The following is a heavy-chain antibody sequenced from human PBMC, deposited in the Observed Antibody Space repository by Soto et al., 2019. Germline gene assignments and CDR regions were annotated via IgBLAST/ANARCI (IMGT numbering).Heavy chain of an antibody. CDR3: ARDRPYSSGLFDY. CDR2: IYYSGST. V-gene: IGHV4-31*03. Sequence: SETLSLTCTVSGCSISSGGYYWSWIRQHPGKGLEWIGYIYYSGSTYYNPSLKSRVTISVDTSKNQFSLKLSSVTAADTAVYYCARDRPYSSGLFDYWGQGTLVTVSS. D-gene: IGHD6-19*01. CDR1: GCSISSGGYY. J-gene: IGHJ4*02.